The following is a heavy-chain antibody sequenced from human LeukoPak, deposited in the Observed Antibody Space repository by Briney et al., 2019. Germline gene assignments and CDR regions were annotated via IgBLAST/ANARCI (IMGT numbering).Heavy chain of an antibody. J-gene: IGHJ4*02. Sequence: ASVKVSCKASGYTFTGYYMHWVRQAPGQGLEWMGRINPNSGVTNYAQKFQGRVTMTRDTSISTAYMELSRLRSDDTAVYYCARARYYDSSGYFDYWGQGTLVTVSS. D-gene: IGHD3-22*01. V-gene: IGHV1-2*06. CDR3: ARARYYDSSGYFDY. CDR1: GYTFTGYY. CDR2: INPNSGVT.